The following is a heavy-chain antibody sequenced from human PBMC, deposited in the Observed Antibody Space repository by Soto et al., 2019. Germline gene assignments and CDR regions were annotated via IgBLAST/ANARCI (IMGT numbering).Heavy chain of an antibody. CDR2: SSARGGST. V-gene: IGHV3-23*01. D-gene: IGHD3-9*01. CDR1: GFTFSSYA. Sequence: PGGSLRLSCAASGFTFSSYAMTWVRQAPGKGLEWVSSSSARGGSTYHADSVKGRFTISRDNSKNTLYLQMNSLRAEDTAVYYCAKDRDIVSGYFEYWGQGTLVTVSS. CDR3: AKDRDIVSGYFEY. J-gene: IGHJ4*02.